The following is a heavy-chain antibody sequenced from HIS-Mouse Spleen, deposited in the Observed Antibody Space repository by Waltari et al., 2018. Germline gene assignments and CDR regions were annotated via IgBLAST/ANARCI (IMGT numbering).Heavy chain of an antibody. CDR1: GYTFTGYY. J-gene: IGHJ5*02. Sequence: QVQLVQSGAEVKKPGASVKVSCKASGYTFTGYYMHWVRQAPGQGLEWMGWTNPNRGGTNYAQKLQGRVTMTRDTSISTAYMELSRLRSDDTAVYYCARVTGSGSYNWFDPWGQGTLVTVSS. CDR2: TNPNRGGT. D-gene: IGHD3-10*01. CDR3: ARVTGSGSYNWFDP. V-gene: IGHV1-2*02.